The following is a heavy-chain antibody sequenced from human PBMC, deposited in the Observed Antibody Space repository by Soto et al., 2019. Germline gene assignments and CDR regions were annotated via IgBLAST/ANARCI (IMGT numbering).Heavy chain of an antibody. D-gene: IGHD3-10*01. J-gene: IGHJ6*02. V-gene: IGHV1-2*02. Sequence: ASVKVSCKASGYTFTGYYIHWVRQAPGQGLERMGWIHPNLGGTDHAQKFQGRVTLTRDTSVNTAYMELSNLTSDDTAIYYCARCRKAGWSGSPMDDYGMDVWGQGSRVTVSS. CDR2: IHPNLGGT. CDR1: GYTFTGYY. CDR3: ARCRKAGWSGSPMDDYGMDV.